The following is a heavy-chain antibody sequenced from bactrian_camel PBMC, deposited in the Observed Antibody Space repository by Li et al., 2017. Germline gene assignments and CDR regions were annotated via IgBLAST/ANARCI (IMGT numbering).Heavy chain of an antibody. CDR1: GFPIDRSC. CDR3: TNRGPPVYTP. Sequence: DVQLVESGGGSVQPGGSLTLACAVSGFPIDRSCVGWFRQAPGKGLEWVSSTNSGYGTTYYADSVKGRFTISRDNAKNTLYLQLNSLKPEDTAMYYCTNRGPPVYTPRGPGTQVTVS. CDR2: TNSGYGTT. D-gene: IGHD2*01. V-gene: IGHV3S40*01. J-gene: IGHJ4*01.